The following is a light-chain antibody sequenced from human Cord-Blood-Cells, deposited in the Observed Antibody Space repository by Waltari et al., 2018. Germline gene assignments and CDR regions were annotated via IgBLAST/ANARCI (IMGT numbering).Light chain of an antibody. CDR3: QQRYSTPMYT. CDR2: AAS. J-gene: IGKJ2*01. Sequence: DIQMTQSPSSLSASVGDRVTITCRASQSISSYLNWYQQKPGKAPKLLIYAASSLQSGVPSTISGSRSGTDYTITISSLQPEEFATYYCQQRYSTPMYTFGPGTKLEIK. CDR1: QSISSY. V-gene: IGKV1-39*01.